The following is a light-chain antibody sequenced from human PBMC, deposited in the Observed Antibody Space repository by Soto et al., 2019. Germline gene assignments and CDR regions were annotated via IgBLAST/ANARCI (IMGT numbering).Light chain of an antibody. CDR1: QAFSNY. J-gene: IGKJ4*01. V-gene: IGKV1-17*03. Sequence: DIQMTQSPSAMSASVGDRVTITCRASQAFSNYLAWFQQKPGKVPKSLIYAASSLQSGVPSRFRGSGSGTEFTLTISRLQPEDFETYYCLQHNSYPLTFGGGTKVDIK. CDR3: LQHNSYPLT. CDR2: AAS.